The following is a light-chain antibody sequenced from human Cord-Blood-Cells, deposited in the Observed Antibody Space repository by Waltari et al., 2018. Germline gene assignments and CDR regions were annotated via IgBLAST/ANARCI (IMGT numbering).Light chain of an antibody. CDR3: SSYTSSSTEWV. J-gene: IGLJ3*02. CDR1: SSDVGGYNY. V-gene: IGLV2-14*01. CDR2: GVS. Sequence: QSALTQPASVSGSPGQAITISCTGTSSDVGGYNYVSWYQQPPGKAPKLMLYGVSNRPSGVSKRFSGAKSGSTASRAISGLQGEDEADYYGSSYTSSSTEWVFGGGTKLTVL.